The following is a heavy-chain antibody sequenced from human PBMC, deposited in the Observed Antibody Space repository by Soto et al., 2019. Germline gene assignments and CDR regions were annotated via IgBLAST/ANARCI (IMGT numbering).Heavy chain of an antibody. J-gene: IGHJ6*02. CDR1: GFSFSSYA. CDR2: ISSNGGST. D-gene: IGHD5-12*01. V-gene: IGHV3-64D*08. CDR3: VKAFYSGYPPYYYAMDV. Sequence: GGSLRLSCSASGFSFSSYAMYWVRQAPGKGLEYVSAISSNGGSTYYVDSVKGRFTISRDNSKNTLYLQMSSLRAEDTALYYCVKAFYSGYPPYYYAMDVWGQGTTVTVSS.